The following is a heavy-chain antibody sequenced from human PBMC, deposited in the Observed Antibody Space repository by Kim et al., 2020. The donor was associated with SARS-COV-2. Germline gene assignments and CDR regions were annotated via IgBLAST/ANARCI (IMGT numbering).Heavy chain of an antibody. J-gene: IGHJ4*02. CDR1: GFTFSSYG. D-gene: IGHD3-10*01. Sequence: GGSLRLSCAASGFTFSSYGMSWVRQAPGKGLEWVSAIGAGVGSTYYADSVKGRFTISRDNYKNTLYLQMNSLRAEDAAVYYCAKLVSSGSQTDYWGQGSLVTVSS. CDR2: IGAGVGST. CDR3: AKLVSSGSQTDY. V-gene: IGHV3-23*01.